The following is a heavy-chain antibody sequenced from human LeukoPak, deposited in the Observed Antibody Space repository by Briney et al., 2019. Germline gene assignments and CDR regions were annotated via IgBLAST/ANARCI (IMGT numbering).Heavy chain of an antibody. CDR3: ARRAGSYYRGLYYFDY. V-gene: IGHV4-34*01. CDR2: INHSGST. Sequence: SETLSLTCAVYGGSFSGYYWSWIRQPPGKGLEWIGEINHSGSTNYNPSLKSRVTISVDTSKNQFSLKLSSVTAADTAVYYCARRAGSYYRGLYYFDYWGQGTLVTVSS. CDR1: GGSFSGYY. D-gene: IGHD3-10*01. J-gene: IGHJ4*02.